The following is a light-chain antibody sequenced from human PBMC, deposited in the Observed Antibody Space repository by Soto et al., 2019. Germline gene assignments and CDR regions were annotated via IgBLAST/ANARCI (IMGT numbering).Light chain of an antibody. V-gene: IGKV3-20*01. CDR1: QSVSSKY. Sequence: VMLSVSTVSGTTRKRDTLSCRSSQSVSSKYLAWYQQKPGQAPRVLIYGTSIRASGVPERFSGGGSGTDFTLTITSREAKDFVVEYYRQNASSLFTSRHGTNVDIK. CDR3: RQNASSLFT. J-gene: IGKJ3*01. CDR2: GTS.